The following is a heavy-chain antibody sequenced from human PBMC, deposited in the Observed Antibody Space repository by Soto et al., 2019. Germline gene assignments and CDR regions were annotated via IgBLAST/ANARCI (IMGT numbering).Heavy chain of an antibody. D-gene: IGHD5-18*01. CDR1: GFSFNTYG. Sequence: GGSLRLSCAASGFSFNTYGMYWVRQAPGKGLEWVAAISYDGSNQYHADSVKGRFTISRDDSKSTLYLQMNSLRVEDTAVYYCAKDIVKYTYGACDYWGQGALVTVSS. CDR3: AKDIVKYTYGACDY. J-gene: IGHJ4*02. CDR2: ISYDGSNQ. V-gene: IGHV3-30*18.